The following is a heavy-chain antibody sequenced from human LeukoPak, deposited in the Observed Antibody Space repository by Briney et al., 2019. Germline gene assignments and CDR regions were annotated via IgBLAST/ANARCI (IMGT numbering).Heavy chain of an antibody. D-gene: IGHD6-19*01. CDR2: LYSGGST. V-gene: IGHV3-53*01. J-gene: IGHJ4*02. CDR1: GFSVSSNY. Sequence: PGGSLRLSCAASGFSVSSNYMSWVRQAPGQGLEWVSVLYSGGSTYYADSVKGRFTISRDDSKNTLYLLMNSLRGDDTAVYYCARGISTSGWLDYWGQGTLVTVSS. CDR3: ARGISTSGWLDY.